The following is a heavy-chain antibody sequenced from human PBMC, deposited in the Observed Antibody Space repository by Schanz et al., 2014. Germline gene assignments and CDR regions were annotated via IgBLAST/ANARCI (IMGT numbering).Heavy chain of an antibody. V-gene: IGHV3-30*04. CDR1: GFTFSSHA. D-gene: IGHD2-21*01. J-gene: IGHJ5*01. CDR2: ISYDGSNK. CDR3: ASGPYTLSYSIPYTQLFRSSYGLALEDS. Sequence: KLSCAASGFTFSSHAMHWVRQATGKGLDWVAAISYDGSNKYHADSVKGRLTIHRDNSKNTRYLQMNSRRADDTAEFHCASGPYTLSYSIPYTQLFRSSYGLALEDS.